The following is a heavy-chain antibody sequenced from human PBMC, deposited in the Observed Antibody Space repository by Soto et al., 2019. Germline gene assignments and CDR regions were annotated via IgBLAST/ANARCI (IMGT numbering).Heavy chain of an antibody. Sequence: EVQLLESGGGLVQPGGSLRLSCAASGFTFSSYAMSWVRQAPGKGLEWVSAISGSGGSTYYADSVKGRFTISRDNSKNTLYMQMNSLRAEDTAVYYCAKAYDYVWGSYRYTYPIYWYFDLWGRGTLVTVSS. CDR3: AKAYDYVWGSYRYTYPIYWYFDL. J-gene: IGHJ2*01. D-gene: IGHD3-16*02. V-gene: IGHV3-23*01. CDR2: ISGSGGST. CDR1: GFTFSSYA.